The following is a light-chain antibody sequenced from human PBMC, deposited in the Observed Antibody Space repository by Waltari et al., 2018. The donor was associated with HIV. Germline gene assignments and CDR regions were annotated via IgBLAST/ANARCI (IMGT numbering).Light chain of an antibody. CDR1: SSNIGTKT. CDR3: AAWDDSLKGWV. CDR2: TNN. Sequence: QSVLTQPPSASGTPGQRVTISCSGSSSNIGTKTVSWYRQLPGTAPKLLIHTNNQRPAGGPDRFSGSKSGASAALAISGLQSEDEADYYCAAWDDSLKGWVVGGGTTLAVL. J-gene: IGLJ3*02. V-gene: IGLV1-44*01.